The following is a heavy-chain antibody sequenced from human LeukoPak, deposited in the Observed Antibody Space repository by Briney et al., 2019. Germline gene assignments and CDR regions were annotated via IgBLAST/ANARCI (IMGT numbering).Heavy chain of an antibody. Sequence: GASVKVSCKASGYTFTSYGISWVRQAPGQGLEWMGWISAYNGNTNYAQKLQGRVTITTDTSTSTAYMELRSLRSDDTAVYYCAREGFRDGYNYNYYYYGMDVWGQGTTVTVSS. D-gene: IGHD5-24*01. CDR1: GYTFTSYG. J-gene: IGHJ6*02. CDR2: ISAYNGNT. CDR3: AREGFRDGYNYNYYYYGMDV. V-gene: IGHV1-18*01.